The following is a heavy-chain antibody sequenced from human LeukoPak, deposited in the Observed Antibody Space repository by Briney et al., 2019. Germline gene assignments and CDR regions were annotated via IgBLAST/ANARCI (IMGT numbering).Heavy chain of an antibody. CDR1: GFTFSSYA. J-gene: IGHJ4*02. CDR2: ISGSGGST. V-gene: IGHV3-23*01. D-gene: IGHD6-19*01. Sequence: GGSLRLSCAASGFTFSSYAMSWVRQAPGKGLEWVSAISGSGGSTYYADSVKGRFTISRDNAKNTLYLQMNSLSAEDTAVYYCARAVAGTFDYWGQGTLVTVSS. CDR3: ARAVAGTFDY.